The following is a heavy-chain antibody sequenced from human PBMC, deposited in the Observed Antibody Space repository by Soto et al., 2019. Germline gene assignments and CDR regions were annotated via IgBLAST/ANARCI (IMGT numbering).Heavy chain of an antibody. J-gene: IGHJ4*02. CDR2: ISSSGSTM. CDR3: VRRYCSSTSCTFDF. Sequence: LRLSCAASGFTFSSYEMNWVRQAPGKGLEWVSYISSSGSTMYYADSVKGRFTISRDNAKNSLYLQMKSLRAEDTAVYYCVRRYCSSTSCTFDFWGQGALVTVSS. D-gene: IGHD2-2*01. CDR1: GFTFSSYE. V-gene: IGHV3-48*03.